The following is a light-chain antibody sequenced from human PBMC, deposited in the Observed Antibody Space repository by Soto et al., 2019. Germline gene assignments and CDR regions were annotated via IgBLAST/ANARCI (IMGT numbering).Light chain of an antibody. CDR1: QRISSC. CDR2: DAS. Sequence: DIQMTQSPSTLSAFVGDRVIIACRPKQRISSCVAWYQPKPGKAPKLLIDDASSLESGVPSRFSGSGSRTEFNLTISSVQSDDFATYYCQQDNSYPWTFGQGTKVDIK. CDR3: QQDNSYPWT. V-gene: IGKV1-5*01. J-gene: IGKJ1*01.